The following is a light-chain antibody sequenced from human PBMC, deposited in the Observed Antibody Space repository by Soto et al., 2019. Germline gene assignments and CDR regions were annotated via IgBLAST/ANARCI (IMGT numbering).Light chain of an antibody. CDR3: SSYRGSSTPHYV. CDR2: DVT. Sequence: QSALTQPASLSGSPGQSITISCTGTSSDIGGYNYVSWYQQHPGKAPKLIIHDVTNRPSGVSDRFFGSKSGNTASLTISGLQAEDEADYYCSSYRGSSTPHYVFGTGTKLTVL. J-gene: IGLJ1*01. V-gene: IGLV2-14*03. CDR1: SSDIGGYNY.